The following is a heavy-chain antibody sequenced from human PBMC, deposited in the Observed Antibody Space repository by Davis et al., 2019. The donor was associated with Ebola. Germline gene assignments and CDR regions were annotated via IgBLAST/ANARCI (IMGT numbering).Heavy chain of an antibody. Sequence: GESLKISCAASGFIFSNYWMSWVRQAPGKGPEWVAIIKVDGGEKYYVDSVKGRFTISRDNAKNSLFLQMNSLRAEDTAVYYCARGPSTGNSFSYWGQGTLVTVSS. CDR2: IKVDGGEK. CDR3: ARGPSTGNSFSY. J-gene: IGHJ4*02. CDR1: GFIFSNYW. V-gene: IGHV3-7*01. D-gene: IGHD6-13*01.